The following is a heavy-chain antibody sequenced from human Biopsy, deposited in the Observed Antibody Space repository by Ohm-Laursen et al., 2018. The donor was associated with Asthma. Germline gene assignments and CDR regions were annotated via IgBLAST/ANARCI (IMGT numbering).Heavy chain of an antibody. CDR1: GASINSGGFS. CDR3: ARAQDYYDSRGYYRSFDY. CDR2: LFYSGTT. Sequence: TLSLTCAVSGASINSGGFSWEWIRQPPGKGLELISFLFYSGTTYYNPSLKSRVSISMDTSKNQFSLKLSSVTAADTAVYYCARAQDYYDSRGYYRSFDYWGQGTLVTVSS. J-gene: IGHJ4*02. V-gene: IGHV4-31*11. D-gene: IGHD3-22*01.